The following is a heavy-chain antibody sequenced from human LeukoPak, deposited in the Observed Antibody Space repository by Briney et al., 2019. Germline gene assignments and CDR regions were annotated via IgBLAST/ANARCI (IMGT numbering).Heavy chain of an antibody. D-gene: IGHD3-10*01. CDR2: INHSGST. CDR3: ARVGSGSYYTNPFDC. V-gene: IGHV4-34*01. Sequence: PSETLSLTCAVYGGSFSGYYWSWIRQPPGKGLEWIGEINHSGSTNYNPSLKSRVTISVDTSKNQFSLKLSSVTAADTAVYYCARVGSGSYYTNPFDCWGQGTLVTVSS. CDR1: GGSFSGYY. J-gene: IGHJ4*02.